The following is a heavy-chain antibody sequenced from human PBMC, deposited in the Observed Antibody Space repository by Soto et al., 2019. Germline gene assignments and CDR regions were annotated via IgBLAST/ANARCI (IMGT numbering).Heavy chain of an antibody. CDR1: GGSISSYY. J-gene: IGHJ5*02. V-gene: IGHV4-59*01. CDR3: ARVFLDYYDSSGYYWNWFDP. CDR2: IYYSGST. D-gene: IGHD3-22*01. Sequence: SETLSLTCTVAGGSISSYYWSWIRQPPGKGLEWIGYIYYSGSTNYNPSLKSRVTISVDTSKNQFSLKLSSVTAADTAVYYCARVFLDYYDSSGYYWNWFDPWGQGTLVTVSS.